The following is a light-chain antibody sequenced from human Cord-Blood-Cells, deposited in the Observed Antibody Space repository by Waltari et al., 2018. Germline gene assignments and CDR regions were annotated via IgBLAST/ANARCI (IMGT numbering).Light chain of an antibody. Sequence: QMTQSPSSLSASVGDRVTITCRASQSIRSYLNWYQQKTGKAPKPLIYAAASLQSGVPSRYSGSGSVTDLTITISSLKPEDCATYYCEHKYSTPGKFSQGTTV. J-gene: IGKJ1*01. V-gene: IGKV1-39*01. CDR1: QSIRSY. CDR3: EHKYSTPGK. CDR2: AAA.